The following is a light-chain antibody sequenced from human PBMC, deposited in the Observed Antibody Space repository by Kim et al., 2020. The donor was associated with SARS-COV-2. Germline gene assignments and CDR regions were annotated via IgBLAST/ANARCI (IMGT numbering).Light chain of an antibody. CDR1: ISDVGVSNY. J-gene: IGLJ1*01. CDR2: EVN. Sequence: QLIAISCTGTISDVGVSNYVSGYQQRPDKAPKITLYEVNNRPPGVSNRFSGSKSGNTTSLTISGLRTEDEADFYCSSYTSSSTLVFGTGTKVTVL. CDR3: SSYTSSSTLV. V-gene: IGLV2-14*01.